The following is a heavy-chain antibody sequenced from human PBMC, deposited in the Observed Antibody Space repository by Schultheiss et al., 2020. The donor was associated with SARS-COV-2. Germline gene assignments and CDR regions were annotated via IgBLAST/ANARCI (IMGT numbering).Heavy chain of an antibody. Sequence: SETLSLTCTVSGGSISSSSYYWGWIRQPPGKGLEWIGSIYYSGSTNYNPSLKSRVTISVDTSKNQFSLKLSSVTAADTAVYYCARESVDTAMVNYFDYWGQGTLVTVSS. CDR3: ARESVDTAMVNYFDY. J-gene: IGHJ4*02. V-gene: IGHV4-39*07. CDR2: IYYSGST. CDR1: GGSISSSSYY. D-gene: IGHD5-18*01.